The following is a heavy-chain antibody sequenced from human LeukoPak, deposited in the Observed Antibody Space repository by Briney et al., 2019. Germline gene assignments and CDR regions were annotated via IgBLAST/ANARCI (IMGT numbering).Heavy chain of an antibody. CDR3: ATSPARITMETDYFDY. CDR1: GGSISSGGYY. D-gene: IGHD3-10*01. V-gene: IGHV4-30-2*03. J-gene: IGHJ4*02. Sequence: PSQTLSLTCTVSGGSISSGGYYWSWIRQHPGKGLEWIGSVYYSGSTYYNPSLKSRVTISVDTSKNQFSLRLSSVTAADTAVYYCATSPARITMETDYFDYWGQGTLVTVSS. CDR2: VYYSGST.